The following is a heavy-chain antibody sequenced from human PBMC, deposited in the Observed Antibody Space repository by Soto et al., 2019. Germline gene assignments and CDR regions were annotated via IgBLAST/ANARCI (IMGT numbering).Heavy chain of an antibody. J-gene: IGHJ6*02. V-gene: IGHV1-2*04. Sequence: ASVKVSCKASGYTFTGYYMHWVRQAPGQGLEWMGWINPNSGGTNYAQKFQGWVTMTRDTSISTAYMELSRPRSDDTAVYYCARCSSTTSRSGMDVWGQGTTVTVSS. CDR1: GYTFTGYY. CDR2: INPNSGGT. CDR3: ARCSSTTSRSGMDV. D-gene: IGHD2-2*01.